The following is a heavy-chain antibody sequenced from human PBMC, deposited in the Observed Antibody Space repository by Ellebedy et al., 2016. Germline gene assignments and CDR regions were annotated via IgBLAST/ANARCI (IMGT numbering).Heavy chain of an antibody. CDR2: VNWNSGVI. J-gene: IGHJ3*01. V-gene: IGHV3-9*01. CDR3: TKGFQPNRLAPNHALDV. CDR1: GFIFNDYA. D-gene: IGHD1-14*01. Sequence: GGSLRLSXEASGFIFNDYAMSWVRQGPGKGLEWVGGVNWNSGVIAYGDSTKGRFTVSRDNAGNSLYLQMNSLRPEDTAVYYCTKGFQPNRLAPNHALDVWGQGTMVTVSS.